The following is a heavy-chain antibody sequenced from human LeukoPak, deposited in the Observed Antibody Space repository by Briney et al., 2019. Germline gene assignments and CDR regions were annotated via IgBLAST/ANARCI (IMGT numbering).Heavy chain of an antibody. J-gene: IGHJ4*02. D-gene: IGHD2-15*01. CDR1: GFPLSSYS. V-gene: IGHV3-21*01. CDR3: ARDPYGSGYYFDY. Sequence: GGSLRLSCGASGFPLSSYSMNWVREAPGKGLEWVSSLSSSSSYIYYADSVKGRFTISRDNAKNSLYLQMNSLRAEDTAVYYCARDPYGSGYYFDYWGQGTLVTVSS. CDR2: LSSSSSYI.